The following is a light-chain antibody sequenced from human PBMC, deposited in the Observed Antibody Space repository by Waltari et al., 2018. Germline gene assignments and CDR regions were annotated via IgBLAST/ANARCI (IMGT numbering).Light chain of an antibody. V-gene: IGLV1-44*01. Sequence: QSVLTQPPSASGTPGQRVTISCSGSSSNIGSNTVNWYQQLPGTAPKLLIYSYNQRPSGVPDRFSGSKSGTSASLAISGLQSEDEADYYCAAWDDSLNGHYVFGTGTKVTVL. CDR3: AAWDDSLNGHYV. CDR1: SSNIGSNT. J-gene: IGLJ1*01. CDR2: SYN.